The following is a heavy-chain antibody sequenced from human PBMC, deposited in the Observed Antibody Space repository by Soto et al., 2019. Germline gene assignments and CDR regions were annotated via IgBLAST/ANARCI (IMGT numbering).Heavy chain of an antibody. CDR2: INPSGGST. CDR1: GYTFTSYY. J-gene: IGHJ6*02. D-gene: IGHD3-10*01. CDR3: AKDRRLSGRVLWFGESASYYGMDV. V-gene: IGHV1-46*01. Sequence: ASVKVSCKASGYTFTSYYMHWVRQAPGQGLEWMGIINPSGGSTSYAQKFQGRVTMTRDTSTSTVYMELSSLRSEDTAVYYCAKDRRLSGRVLWFGESASYYGMDVWGQGTTVTVSS.